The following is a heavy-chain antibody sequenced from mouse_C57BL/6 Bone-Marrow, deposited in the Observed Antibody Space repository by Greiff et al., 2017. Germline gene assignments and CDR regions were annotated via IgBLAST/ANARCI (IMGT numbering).Heavy chain of an antibody. Sequence: EVQVVESGEGLVKPGGSLKLSCAASGFTFSSYAMSWVRQTPEKRLEWVAYISSGGDYIYYADTVKGRFTISRDNARNTLYLQMSSLKSEDTAMYYCTRRGNLCDSSYGYFDYWGQGTTLTVSS. CDR3: TRRGNLCDSSYGYFDY. V-gene: IGHV5-9-1*02. CDR1: GFTFSSYA. CDR2: ISSGGDYI. D-gene: IGHD1-1*01. J-gene: IGHJ2*01.